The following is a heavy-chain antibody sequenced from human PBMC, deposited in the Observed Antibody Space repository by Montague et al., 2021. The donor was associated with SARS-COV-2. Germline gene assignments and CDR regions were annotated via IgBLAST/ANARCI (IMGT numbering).Heavy chain of an antibody. J-gene: IGHJ3*02. Sequence: SETRSLTCTVSGGSITRNNYWGWIRQPPGKGLEWVGNIYYSGTTFINPSLESRVTISVDASKNQFSLNLTSVTAADTAVYYCARPLVRGVPKAFDIWGQGALVIVSS. D-gene: IGHD3-10*01. CDR3: ARPLVRGVPKAFDI. CDR2: IYYSGTT. V-gene: IGHV4-39*01. CDR1: GGSITRNNY.